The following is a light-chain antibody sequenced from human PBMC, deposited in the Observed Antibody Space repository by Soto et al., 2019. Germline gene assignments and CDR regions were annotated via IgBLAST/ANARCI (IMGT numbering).Light chain of an antibody. CDR3: QQRSNWPLT. J-gene: IGKJ2*01. V-gene: IGKV3-11*01. Sequence: EIVLTQSPATLSLSPGERATRSCSASQSVSSSLAWYQQKPGQAPRLLIYDASNRATDIPARFSGSGSGTNFTLTINSLEPEDFAVYYCQQRSNWPLTFGQVTKLEIK. CDR2: DAS. CDR1: QSVSSS.